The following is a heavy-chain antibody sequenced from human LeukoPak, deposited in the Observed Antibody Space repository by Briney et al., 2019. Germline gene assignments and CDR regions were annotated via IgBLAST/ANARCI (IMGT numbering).Heavy chain of an antibody. CDR3: AREKYSFGMDV. CDR2: IKQDGSET. Sequence: GGSLRLSCAASGFTFRSYWMTWVRQYPGKGLEWVANIKQDGSETYYADSVKGRFTISRDNAKNSLSLQMNSLRAEDTAVYYCAREKYSFGMDVWGQGTTVTVSS. V-gene: IGHV3-7*01. D-gene: IGHD5-12*01. J-gene: IGHJ6*02. CDR1: GFTFRSYW.